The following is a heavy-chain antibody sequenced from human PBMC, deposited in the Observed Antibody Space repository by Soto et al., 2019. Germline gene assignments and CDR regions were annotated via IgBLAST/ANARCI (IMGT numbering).Heavy chain of an antibody. CDR1: GFTFSSYA. Sequence: GGSLRLSCAASGFTFSSYAMSWVRQAPGKGLEWVSAISGSGGSTYYADSVKGRFTISRDNSKNTLYLQMNSLRAEDTAVYYCAKDDSGSYGRRRYYYYGMDVWGQGTTVTVSS. CDR3: AKDDSGSYGRRRYYYYGMDV. D-gene: IGHD3-10*01. CDR2: ISGSGGST. V-gene: IGHV3-23*01. J-gene: IGHJ6*02.